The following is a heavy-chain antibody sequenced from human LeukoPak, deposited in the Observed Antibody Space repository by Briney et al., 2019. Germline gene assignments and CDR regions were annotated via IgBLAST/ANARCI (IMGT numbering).Heavy chain of an antibody. CDR3: ARGTWTTVVTLDY. Sequence: PGGSLRLSCAASGFTFSSYAMHWVRQAPGKGLEWVAVISYDGSNKYYADSVKGRFTISRDNSKNTLYLQMNSLRAEDTAVYYCARGTWTTVVTLDYWGQGTLVTVSS. D-gene: IGHD4-23*01. J-gene: IGHJ4*02. CDR1: GFTFSSYA. CDR2: ISYDGSNK. V-gene: IGHV3-30-3*01.